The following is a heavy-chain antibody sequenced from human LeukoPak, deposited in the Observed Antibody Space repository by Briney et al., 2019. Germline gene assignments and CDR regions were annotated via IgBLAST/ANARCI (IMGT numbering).Heavy chain of an antibody. J-gene: IGHJ4*02. D-gene: IGHD4-11*01. CDR3: ASRMTRKLDY. Sequence: SETLSLTCAVYGGSFRGYYWSWIRQPPGKGLEWIGEINQSGSTNYNPSLKSRVTISVDTSKNQFSLKLSSVTAADTAVYYCASRMTRKLDYWGQGTLVTVSS. CDR2: INQSGST. V-gene: IGHV4-34*01. CDR1: GGSFRGYY.